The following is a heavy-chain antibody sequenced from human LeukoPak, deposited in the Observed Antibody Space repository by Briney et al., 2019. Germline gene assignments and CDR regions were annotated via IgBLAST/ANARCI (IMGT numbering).Heavy chain of an antibody. Sequence: PSETLSLTCTVSGGSISSYYWSWIRQPAGKGLEWIGRIYTSGSTNYNPSLKSRVTISVDTSKNQFSLKLSSVTAADTAVYYCAREDYYDSSGYSYDAFDIWGQGTMVTVSS. D-gene: IGHD3-22*01. CDR2: IYTSGST. CDR1: GGSISSYY. V-gene: IGHV4-4*07. J-gene: IGHJ3*02. CDR3: AREDYYDSSGYSYDAFDI.